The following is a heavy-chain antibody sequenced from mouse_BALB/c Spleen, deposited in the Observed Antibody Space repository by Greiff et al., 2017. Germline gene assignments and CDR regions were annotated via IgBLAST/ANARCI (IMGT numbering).Heavy chain of an antibody. V-gene: IGHV5-4*02. CDR2: ISDGGSYT. D-gene: IGHD1-1*01. CDR1: GFTFSDYY. J-gene: IGHJ4*01. CDR3: ATTVVADYAMDY. Sequence: EVQRVESGGGLVKPGGSLKLSCAASGFTFSDYYMYWVRQTPEKRLEWVATISDGGSYTYYPDSVKGRFTISRDNAKNNLYLQMSSLKSEDTAMYYCATTVVADYAMDYWGQGTSVTVSS.